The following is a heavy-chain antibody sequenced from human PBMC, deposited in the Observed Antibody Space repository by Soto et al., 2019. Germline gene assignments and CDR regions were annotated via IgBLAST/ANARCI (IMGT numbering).Heavy chain of an antibody. CDR2: IYHSGST. J-gene: IGHJ5*02. Sequence: SETLSLTCAVSGGSISSSNWWSWVRQPPGKGLEWIGEIYHSGSTNYNPSLKSRVTISVDKSKDQFSLKLSSVTAADTAVYYCARKYCSSTSCLGFDPWGQGTLVTVSS. D-gene: IGHD2-2*01. V-gene: IGHV4-4*02. CDR1: GGSISSSNW. CDR3: ARKYCSSTSCLGFDP.